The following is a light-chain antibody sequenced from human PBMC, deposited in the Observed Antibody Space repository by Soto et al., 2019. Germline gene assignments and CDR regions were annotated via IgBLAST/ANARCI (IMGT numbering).Light chain of an antibody. Sequence: EIVLTQSPGTLSLSPGERAILSCRASHSVSSNYLAWYQQKPGQPPRLLIYGVSSRATGIPDRFSGSGSGTDFTLNISRLEPEDFAVYYCQQFDTSATFGQGTKVEIK. V-gene: IGKV3-20*01. CDR3: QQFDTSAT. CDR1: HSVSSNY. CDR2: GVS. J-gene: IGKJ1*01.